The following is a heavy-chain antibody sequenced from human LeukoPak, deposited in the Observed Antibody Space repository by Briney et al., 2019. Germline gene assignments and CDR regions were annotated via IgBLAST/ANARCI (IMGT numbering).Heavy chain of an antibody. CDR1: GGSISSYY. Sequence: SETLSLTCTVSGGSISSYYWSWIRQPPGKGLEWIGYIYYSGSTNYNPSLKSRVTISVDTSKNQFSLKLSSVTTADTAVYYCTRGRAYYDSTGYYYWGRGILVTVSS. CDR2: IYYSGST. J-gene: IGHJ4*02. CDR3: TRGRAYYDSTGYYY. V-gene: IGHV4-59*01. D-gene: IGHD3-22*01.